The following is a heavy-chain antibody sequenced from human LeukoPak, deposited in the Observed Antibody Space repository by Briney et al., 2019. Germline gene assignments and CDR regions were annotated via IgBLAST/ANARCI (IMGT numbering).Heavy chain of an antibody. V-gene: IGHV1-2*06. CDR3: ARECSSTSCYNLGDFDY. D-gene: IGHD2-2*02. Sequence: GASVKVSCKASGYTFTVYYMHWVRQAPGQGLEWMGRINPNSGGTNYAQKFQGRVTMTRDTSISTAYMELSRLRSDDTAVYYCARECSSTSCYNLGDFDYWGQGTLVTVSS. J-gene: IGHJ4*02. CDR2: INPNSGGT. CDR1: GYTFTVYY.